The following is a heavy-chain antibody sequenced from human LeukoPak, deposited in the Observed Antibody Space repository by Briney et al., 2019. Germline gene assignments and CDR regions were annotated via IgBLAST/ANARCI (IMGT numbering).Heavy chain of an antibody. CDR3: ASGRYNHFWSVYYPRFDY. J-gene: IGHJ4*02. CDR2: INPIFGSA. CDR1: GGTFYNYA. Sequence: ASVKVSCKASGGTFYNYAIGWVRQAPGQGLEWMGGINPIFGSANYAQKFQGRVTISTDESTGTAYMELSSLRSEDTAVYYCASGRYNHFWSVYYPRFDYWGQGTLVTVSS. D-gene: IGHD3-3*01. V-gene: IGHV1-69*05.